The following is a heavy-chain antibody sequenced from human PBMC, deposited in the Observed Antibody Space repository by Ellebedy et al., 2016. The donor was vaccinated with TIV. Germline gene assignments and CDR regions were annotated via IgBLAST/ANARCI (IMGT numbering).Heavy chain of an antibody. V-gene: IGHV3-23*01. CDR3: AKAHTFDYAQFDY. CDR2: ISGSGGST. J-gene: IGHJ4*02. D-gene: IGHD4-17*01. CDR1: GFTFSTYA. Sequence: GGSLRLXXVASGFTFSTYAMSWVRQAPGKGLEWVSTISGSGGSTYYADSVKGRFTISRENSKNTLYLQVNSPRSEDTAVYYCAKAHTFDYAQFDYWGQGILVTVSS.